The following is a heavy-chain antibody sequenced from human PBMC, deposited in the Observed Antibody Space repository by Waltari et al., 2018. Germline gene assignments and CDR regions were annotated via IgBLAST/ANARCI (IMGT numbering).Heavy chain of an antibody. CDR2: IRNDETSI. D-gene: IGHD3-10*01. J-gene: IGHJ6*02. CDR1: GFRFSNYW. V-gene: IGHV3-74*01. CDR3: ARLAPRTYRSPVPGRHYYYGMDV. Sequence: EEQLLESGGGLVQPGDSLRLSCAGSGFRFSNYWMNWVRQAPGRGLVWVARIRNDETSISYADSVKGQFTISRDNAKNTVYLQMKRLRVEDTAVYYCARLAPRTYRSPVPGRHYYYGMDVWGQGTTVTVSS.